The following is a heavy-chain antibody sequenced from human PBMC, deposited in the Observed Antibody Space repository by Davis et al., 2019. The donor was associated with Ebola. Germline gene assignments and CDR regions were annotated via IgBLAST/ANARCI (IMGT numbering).Heavy chain of an antibody. CDR3: AKDRLRGSSSTTGAMDV. CDR1: GFTFSSYG. D-gene: IGHD6-13*01. CDR2: ISYDGSNK. V-gene: IGHV3-33*05. J-gene: IGHJ6*02. Sequence: GGSLRLSCAASGFTFSSYGMHWVRQAPGKGLEWVAVISYDGSNKYYADSVKGRFTISRDNPKNTLYLQMNSLRAEDTAVYYCAKDRLRGSSSTTGAMDVWGQGTTVTVSS.